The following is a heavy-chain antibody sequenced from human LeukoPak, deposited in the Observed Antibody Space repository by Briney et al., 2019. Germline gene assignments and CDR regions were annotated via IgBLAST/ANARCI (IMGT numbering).Heavy chain of an antibody. Sequence: SETLSLTCAVSGYSINSIYFWGWIRRPPGRGLEWIGTIDHTGTTYYNPSLKSRVTLSVDTSKNQFSLTLNSVTAADTAFYYCARNGGCGKFEYWGQGTLVTVSS. J-gene: IGHJ4*02. D-gene: IGHD3-16*01. CDR2: IDHTGTT. CDR3: ARNGGCGKFEY. V-gene: IGHV4-38-2*01. CDR1: GYSINSIYF.